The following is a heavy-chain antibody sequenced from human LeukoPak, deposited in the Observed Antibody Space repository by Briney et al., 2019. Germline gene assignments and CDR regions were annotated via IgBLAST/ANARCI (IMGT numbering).Heavy chain of an antibody. CDR1: GFTVSSNY. Sequence: PGRSLRLSCAASGFTVSSNYMSWVRQAPGKGLEWVSVIYSGGSTYYADSVKGRFTISRHNSKNTLYLQMNSLRAEDTAVYYCARDKAATYFDYWGQGTLVTVSS. J-gene: IGHJ4*02. CDR3: ARDKAATYFDY. V-gene: IGHV3-53*04. CDR2: IYSGGST. D-gene: IGHD2-15*01.